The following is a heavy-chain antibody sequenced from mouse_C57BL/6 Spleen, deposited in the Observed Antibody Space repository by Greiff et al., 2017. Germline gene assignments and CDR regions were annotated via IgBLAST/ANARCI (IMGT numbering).Heavy chain of an antibody. CDR3: ASATDGCYGYWYFDV. J-gene: IGHJ1*03. D-gene: IGHD2-3*01. CDR1: GFTFTDYY. V-gene: IGHV7-3*01. CDR2: IRNKANGYTT. Sequence: EVKLVESGGGLVQPGGSLSLSCAASGFTFTDYYMSWVRQPPGKALEWLGFIRNKANGYTTEYSASVKGRFTISRDNSQSILYLQMNALRAEDIATYYCASATDGCYGYWYFDVWGTGTTVTVSS.